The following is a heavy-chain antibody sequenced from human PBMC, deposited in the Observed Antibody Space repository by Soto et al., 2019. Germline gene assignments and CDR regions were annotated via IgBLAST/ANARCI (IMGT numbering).Heavy chain of an antibody. CDR3: ARETYYYDSSGRRSYYFDY. J-gene: IGHJ4*02. CDR2: INAGNGNT. D-gene: IGHD3-22*01. V-gene: IGHV1-3*05. Sequence: QVQLVQSGAEEKKPGASVKVSCKASGYTFTSYAMHWVRQAPGQRLEWMGWINAGNGNTKYSQKFQGRVTITRDTSASTAYMERSSLRSEDTAVYYCARETYYYDSSGRRSYYFDYWGQGTLVTVSS. CDR1: GYTFTSYA.